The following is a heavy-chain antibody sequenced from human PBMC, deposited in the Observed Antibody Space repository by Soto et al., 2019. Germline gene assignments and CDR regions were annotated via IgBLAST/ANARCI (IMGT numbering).Heavy chain of an antibody. D-gene: IGHD3-22*01. V-gene: IGHV2-26*01. CDR3: ARICQWYSSESYDL. CDR2: IFSRNEK. Sequence: QDTLKESGPVLVKPTETLTLTCTVSGFSLSNDRMGVSWIRQPPGKALVWLAQIFSRNEKFYSTSVRTRLTISKDTPKSQVGSKMTNMDPADTATYCGARICQWYSSESYDLWGQGTLVTVSS. J-gene: IGHJ5*02. CDR1: GFSLSNDRMG.